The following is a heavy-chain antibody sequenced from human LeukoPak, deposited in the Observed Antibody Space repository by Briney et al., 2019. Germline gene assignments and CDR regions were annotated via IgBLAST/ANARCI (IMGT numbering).Heavy chain of an antibody. Sequence: GASVKVSCKASGYTFTSYYMHWVRQAPGQGLEWMGWISAYNGNTNYAQKLQGRVTMTTDTSTSTAYMELRSLRSDDTAVYYCARAPLVAGTLIDYWGQGTLVTVSS. CDR3: ARAPLVAGTLIDY. CDR1: GYTFTSYY. CDR2: ISAYNGNT. J-gene: IGHJ4*02. V-gene: IGHV1-18*04. D-gene: IGHD6-19*01.